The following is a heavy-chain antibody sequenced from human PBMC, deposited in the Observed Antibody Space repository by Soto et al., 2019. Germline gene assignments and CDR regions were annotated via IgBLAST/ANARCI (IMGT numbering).Heavy chain of an antibody. CDR1: GFTFSSYA. J-gene: IGHJ6*02. D-gene: IGHD1-1*01. Sequence: TGGSLRLSCAASGFTFSSYAMHWVRQAPGKGLGWVAVISYDGSNKYYADSVKGRFTISRDNSKNTPYLQMNSLRAEDTAVYYCARVQVETHYYYGMDVWGQGTTVTVSS. V-gene: IGHV3-30-3*01. CDR2: ISYDGSNK. CDR3: ARVQVETHYYYGMDV.